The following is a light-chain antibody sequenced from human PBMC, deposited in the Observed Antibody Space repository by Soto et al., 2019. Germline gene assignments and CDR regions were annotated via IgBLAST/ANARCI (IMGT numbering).Light chain of an antibody. CDR2: GAS. CDR1: QSVSSSY. J-gene: IGKJ4*01. V-gene: IGKV3-20*01. Sequence: EIVLTQSPGTLSLSPGERATLSCRASQSVSSSYLAWYQQKPGQAPRLLIYGASSRATGIPDRFSGSGSGTDFTITINRLEPEDFAVYYCEQYDKSITFGGGTNVEIK. CDR3: EQYDKSIT.